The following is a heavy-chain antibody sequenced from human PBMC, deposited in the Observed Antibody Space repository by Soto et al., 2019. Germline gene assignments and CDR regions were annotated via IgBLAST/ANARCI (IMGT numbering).Heavy chain of an antibody. J-gene: IGHJ5*02. CDR2: INAGNGNT. Sequence: XSVKVSCTASGCPFTSYAMHWVRQAPGQRLEWMGWINAGNGNTKYSQKFQGRVTITRDTSASTAYMELSSLRSEDTAVYYCARSTMVRGVTPWGQGTLVTVSS. V-gene: IGHV1-3*01. CDR3: ARSTMVRGVTP. CDR1: GCPFTSYA. D-gene: IGHD3-10*01.